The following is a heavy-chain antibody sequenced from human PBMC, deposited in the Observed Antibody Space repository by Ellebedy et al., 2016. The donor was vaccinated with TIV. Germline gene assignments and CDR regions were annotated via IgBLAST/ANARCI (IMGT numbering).Heavy chain of an antibody. CDR1: GGSISSSSYY. V-gene: IGHV4-39*01. Sequence: MPSETLSLTCTVSGGSISSSSYYWGWIRQPPGKGLEWIGSVYYSGTTYYNPSLKSRVTISVDTSKNQFSLMLSSVTAADTAVYYCASHGLSGNPAVDYWGQGTVVTVSS. D-gene: IGHD3-10*01. CDR2: VYYSGTT. CDR3: ASHGLSGNPAVDY. J-gene: IGHJ4*02.